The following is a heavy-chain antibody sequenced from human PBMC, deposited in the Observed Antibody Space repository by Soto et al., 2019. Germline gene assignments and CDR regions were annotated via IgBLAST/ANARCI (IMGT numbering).Heavy chain of an antibody. V-gene: IGHV1-2*02. CDR1: GYTFTGYY. Sequence: ASVKLYCKASGYTFTGYYMHWVRQDPGQWLEWMGWINPNSGGTNYAQKFQGRVTMTRDTSISTAYMELSRLRSDDTAVYYCARAIYDSSALTAEYFQHWGQGTLVTVSS. J-gene: IGHJ1*01. D-gene: IGHD3-22*01. CDR2: INPNSGGT. CDR3: ARAIYDSSALTAEYFQH.